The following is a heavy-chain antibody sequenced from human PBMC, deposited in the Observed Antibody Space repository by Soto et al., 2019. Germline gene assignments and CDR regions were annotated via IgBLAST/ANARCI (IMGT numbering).Heavy chain of an antibody. Sequence: GGSLRLSCAASGFTFDDYTMHWVRQAPGKGLEWVSLISWDGGSTYYADSVKGRFTISRDNSKNSLYLQMNSLRTEDTALYYCAKDLYCSSTSCALESGYYCVDVWGQGTTVTVSS. CDR3: AKDLYCSSTSCALESGYYCVDV. CDR1: GFTFDDYT. D-gene: IGHD2-2*01. J-gene: IGHJ6*02. V-gene: IGHV3-43*01. CDR2: ISWDGGST.